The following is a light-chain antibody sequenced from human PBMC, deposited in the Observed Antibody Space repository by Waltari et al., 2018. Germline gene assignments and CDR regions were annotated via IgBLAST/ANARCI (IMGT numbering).Light chain of an antibody. CDR2: EVT. Sequence: QSVLTQPPSASGSPGQSVTLSCIGTSGDIGTYNYVSWYQQHPGKAPKLIIYEVTQRPPGVPDRFSGSKSGNTASLTVSGLQAEDEADYFCSSYAGSDNFGIFGGGTKLTVL. V-gene: IGLV2-8*01. CDR3: SSYAGSDNFGI. J-gene: IGLJ2*01. CDR1: SGDIGTYNY.